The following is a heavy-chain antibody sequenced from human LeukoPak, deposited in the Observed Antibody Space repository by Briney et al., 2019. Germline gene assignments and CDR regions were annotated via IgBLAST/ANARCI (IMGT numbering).Heavy chain of an antibody. D-gene: IGHD6-19*01. CDR1: GYTFTSYG. CDR3: ARARNRVYSSGVNWFDP. J-gene: IGHJ5*02. CDR2: ISAYNGNT. V-gene: IGHV1-18*01. Sequence: GASVKVSCKASGYTFTSYGISWVRQAPGQGLEWMGWISAYNGNTNYAQKLQGRVTMTTDTSTSTAYMELRSLRSDDTAVYYCARARNRVYSSGVNWFDPWGQGTLVTVSS.